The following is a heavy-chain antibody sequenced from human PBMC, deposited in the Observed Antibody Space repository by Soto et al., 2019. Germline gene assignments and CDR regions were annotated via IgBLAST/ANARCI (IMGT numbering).Heavy chain of an antibody. CDR2: ISWNSGTI. CDR3: AKGGCSTTSCSLDP. Sequence: PAGSLRICCAASRFTFDDYAMHMVRQAPGKGLEWVSGISWNSGTIGYGDSVKGRNTISRDNAKNSLHLQMNSLRAEDTALYYCAKGGCSTTSCSLDPWGQGTLVTVSA. V-gene: IGHV3-9*01. D-gene: IGHD2-2*01. CDR1: RFTFDDYA. J-gene: IGHJ5*02.